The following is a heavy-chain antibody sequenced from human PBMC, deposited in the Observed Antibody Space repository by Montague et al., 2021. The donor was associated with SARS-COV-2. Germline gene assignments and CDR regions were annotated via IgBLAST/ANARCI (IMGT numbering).Heavy chain of an antibody. D-gene: IGHD3-10*01. CDR2: IYHTGNT. CDR1: GASVTSTNW. CDR3: ACGEITTRGLIYYYGMDV. Sequence: SETLSLTCGVSGASVTSTNWWSWVRQPTGKGLEWIGEIYHTGNTNYNPSLKSRVTISVDTSKNQFSLKLSSVTAADTAVYYCACGEITTRGLIYYYGMDVWGQGTTVTVSS. J-gene: IGHJ6*02. V-gene: IGHV4-4*02.